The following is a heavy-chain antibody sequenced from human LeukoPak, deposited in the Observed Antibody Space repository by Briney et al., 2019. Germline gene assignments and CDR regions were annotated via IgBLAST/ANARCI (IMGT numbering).Heavy chain of an antibody. CDR2: IDTNSGGT. Sequence: GASVKVSCKASGYTFTGYYLHWVRQAPGQGLEWMGGIDTNSGGTNYAQKFQGRVTMTRDTSISTAYMELSRLRSDDTAVYYCARHGTMVVVVTGAFDIWGQGTMVTVSS. J-gene: IGHJ3*02. V-gene: IGHV1-2*02. CDR1: GYTFTGYY. D-gene: IGHD2-15*01. CDR3: ARHGTMVVVVTGAFDI.